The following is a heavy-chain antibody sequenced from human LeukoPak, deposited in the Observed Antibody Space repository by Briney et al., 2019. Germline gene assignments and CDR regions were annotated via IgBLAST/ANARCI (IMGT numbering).Heavy chain of an antibody. D-gene: IGHD4-11*01. CDR1: GFSFSDHH. V-gene: IGHV3-11*03. Sequence: KPGGSLRLSCAASGFSFSDHHMSWIRQAPGKGLEWVSYISSSSTDTNYADSVKGRFTISRDNAKNSLYLQMNSLRAEDTAVYFCAVPMGYSNPFDYWGQGTLVTVSS. CDR3: AVPMGYSNPFDY. J-gene: IGHJ4*02. CDR2: ISSSSTDT.